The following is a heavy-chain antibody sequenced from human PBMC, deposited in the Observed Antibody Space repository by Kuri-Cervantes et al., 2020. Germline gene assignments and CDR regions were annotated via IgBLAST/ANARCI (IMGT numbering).Heavy chain of an antibody. V-gene: IGHV5-51*01. Sequence: KVSCKGSGDSFTSYWIGWVRQMPGKGLEWMGIIYPGDSDARYSPSFQGHVTMSADKSISTVYLHWTSLKASDTAMYYCARRDHDYDGSDFIRGALDTWGQGTMVTVSS. J-gene: IGHJ3*02. CDR1: GDSFTSYW. CDR3: ARRDHDYDGSDFIRGALDT. D-gene: IGHD3-22*01. CDR2: IYPGDSDA.